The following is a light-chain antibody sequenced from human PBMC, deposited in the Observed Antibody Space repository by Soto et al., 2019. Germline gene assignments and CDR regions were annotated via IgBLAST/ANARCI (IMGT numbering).Light chain of an antibody. Sequence: EIVLTQSPATLSLSPGERATLSCRASQSVSSYLAWYQQKPGQAPRLLLYDASNRATGIPARFSGSGSGTDFTLTISSLEPEDFAVYYCPQRSNWPYTFGQGTKLEIK. V-gene: IGKV3-11*01. J-gene: IGKJ2*01. CDR1: QSVSSY. CDR3: PQRSNWPYT. CDR2: DAS.